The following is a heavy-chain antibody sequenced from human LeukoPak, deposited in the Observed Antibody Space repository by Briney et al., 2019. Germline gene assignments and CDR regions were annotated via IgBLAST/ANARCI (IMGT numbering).Heavy chain of an antibody. CDR2: FDPEDGET. CDR1: GYTLTELS. J-gene: IGHJ4*02. D-gene: IGHD1-26*01. CDR3: ARVPRIVGSHYYFDY. V-gene: IGHV1-24*01. Sequence: ASVKVSCKVSGYTLTELSMHWVRQAAGKGLEWMGGFDPEDGETIYAQKFQGRVTMTEDTSTDAAYMELSSLRSEDTAVYSCARVPRIVGSHYYFDYWGQGTLVTVSS.